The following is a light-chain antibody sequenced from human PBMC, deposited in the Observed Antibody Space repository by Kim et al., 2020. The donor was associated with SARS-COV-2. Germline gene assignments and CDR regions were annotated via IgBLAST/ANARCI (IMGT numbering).Light chain of an antibody. CDR1: QGISSD. CDR2: AAS. V-gene: IGKV1-9*01. Sequence: ASVGDRVTITCRASQGISSDLAWYQQKPGKAPKLLIYAASTLQSGVPSRFSGSGSGTEFTLTISSLQPEDFATYYCQQLNSYPMYSFGQGTKLEI. CDR3: QQLNSYPMYS. J-gene: IGKJ2*03.